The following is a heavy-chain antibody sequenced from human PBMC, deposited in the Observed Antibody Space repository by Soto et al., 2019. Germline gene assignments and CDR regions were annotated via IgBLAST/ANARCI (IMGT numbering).Heavy chain of an antibody. CDR3: VKDRSDYWSFDY. J-gene: IGHJ4*02. CDR2: VTHDGTLY. Sequence: QVQLVESGGGVVQPGRSLRLSCVASGFTFSSCAMHWVRQVPGKGLEWLAVVTHDGTLYPYADSVKGRFSISRDNSRKTLYLHMNGLRPEDTAVDYWVKDRSDYWSFDYWGQGTLVAVAS. D-gene: IGHD2-15*01. CDR1: GFTFSSCA. V-gene: IGHV3-30*18.